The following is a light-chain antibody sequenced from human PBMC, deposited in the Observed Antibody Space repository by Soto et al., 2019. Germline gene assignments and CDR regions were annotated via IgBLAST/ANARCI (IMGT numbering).Light chain of an antibody. CDR1: SSNIGSNY. CDR3: AAWDDSLSGRV. Sequence: QSVLTQPPSASATPGQRVTISCSGSSSNIGSNYVYWYQQLPGTAPKLLIYNNNQRPSGVPDRFSGSKSGTSASLAISGLRSGDEADYYCAAWDDSLSGRVFGGGTKLTVL. J-gene: IGLJ2*01. V-gene: IGLV1-47*01. CDR2: NNN.